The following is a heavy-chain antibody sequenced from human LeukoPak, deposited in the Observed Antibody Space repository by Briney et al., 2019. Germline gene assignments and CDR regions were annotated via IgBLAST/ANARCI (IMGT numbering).Heavy chain of an antibody. D-gene: IGHD2-2*03. Sequence: SVKVSCKASGGTFSSYAISWVRQAPGQGLEWMGGIIPIFGRANYAQKFQGRVTITADESTSTAYMELSSLRSEDTAVYYCASTTPGYCSSTSCYAAFDIWGQGTMVTVSS. J-gene: IGHJ3*02. CDR2: IIPIFGRA. CDR3: ASTTPGYCSSTSCYAAFDI. CDR1: GGTFSSYA. V-gene: IGHV1-69*13.